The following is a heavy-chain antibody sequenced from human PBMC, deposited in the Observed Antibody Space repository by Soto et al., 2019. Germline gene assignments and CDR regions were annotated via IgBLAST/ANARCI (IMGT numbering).Heavy chain of an antibody. CDR2: IYYSGST. Sequence: NPSETLSLACTVSGGSISSGDYYWSWIRQPPGKGLEWIGYIYYSGSTYYNPSLKSRVTISVDTSKNQFSLKLSSVTAADTAVYYCARSISRGYYDSSGPPNDAFDVWGQGTMVTVSS. CDR1: GGSISSGDYY. CDR3: ARSISRGYYDSSGPPNDAFDV. D-gene: IGHD3-22*01. J-gene: IGHJ3*01. V-gene: IGHV4-30-4*01.